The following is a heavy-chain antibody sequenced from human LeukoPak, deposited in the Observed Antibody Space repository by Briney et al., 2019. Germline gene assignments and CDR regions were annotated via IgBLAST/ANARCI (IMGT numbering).Heavy chain of an antibody. J-gene: IGHJ6*03. CDR3: ARGTYYYDSSTLYYYYYYMDV. CDR1: GGSISSYY. Sequence: SETLSLTCTVSGGSISSYYWSWIRQPPGKGLEWIGYIYYSGSTNYNPSLKSRVTISVDTSKNQFSLKLSSVTAADTAVYYCARGTYYYDSSTLYYYYYYMDVWGKGTTVTVSS. CDR2: IYYSGST. D-gene: IGHD3-22*01. V-gene: IGHV4-59*01.